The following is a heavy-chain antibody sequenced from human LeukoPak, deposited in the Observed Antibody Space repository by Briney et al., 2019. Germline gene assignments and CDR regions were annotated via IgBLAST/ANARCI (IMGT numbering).Heavy chain of an antibody. CDR1: GFTFSSYA. J-gene: IGHJ4*02. CDR3: AKEGDVVVTLSYYFDS. D-gene: IGHD3-22*01. CDR2: ISYDGSNK. Sequence: GGSLRLSCAASGFTFSSYAMHWVRQAPGKGLEWVAVISYDGSNKYYADSVKGRFTISRDNSKNTLYLQMNSLRAEDSAVYYCAKEGDVVVTLSYYFDSWGQGTLVTVSS. V-gene: IGHV3-30-3*01.